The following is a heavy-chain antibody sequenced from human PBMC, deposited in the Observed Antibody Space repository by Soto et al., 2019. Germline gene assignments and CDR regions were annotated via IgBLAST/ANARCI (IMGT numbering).Heavy chain of an antibody. V-gene: IGHV4-31*03. CDR3: ARDQYGDDSSGYLDY. CDR2: IYYSGST. J-gene: IGHJ4*02. Sequence: QVQLQESGPGLVKPSQTLSLTCTVSGGSISSGGYYWSWIRQHPGKGMEWIGYIYYSGSTYYNPSLKRRVTISVDTSKNQFSLKLSSVTAADTAVYYCARDQYGDDSSGYLDYWGQGTLVTVSS. CDR1: GGSISSGGYY. D-gene: IGHD3-22*01.